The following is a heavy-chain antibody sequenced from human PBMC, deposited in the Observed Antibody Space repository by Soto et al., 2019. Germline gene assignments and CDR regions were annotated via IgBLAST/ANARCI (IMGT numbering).Heavy chain of an antibody. CDR1: GGSISSYY. CDR2: IYYSGST. Sequence: SETLSLTCTVSGGSISSYYWSWIRQPPGKGLEWIGYIYYSGSTNYNPSLKSRVTISVDTSKNQFSLKLSSVTTADTALYYCARTTAVPNTLRSRYFFDYWGQGTLVTVSS. V-gene: IGHV4-59*01. D-gene: IGHD4-17*01. J-gene: IGHJ4*02. CDR3: ARTTAVPNTLRSRYFFDY.